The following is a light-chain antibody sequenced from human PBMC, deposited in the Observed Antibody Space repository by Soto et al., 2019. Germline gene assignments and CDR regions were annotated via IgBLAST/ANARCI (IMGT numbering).Light chain of an antibody. V-gene: IGKV3-20*01. CDR3: QQYGDSPPNT. CDR2: AAS. CDR1: QSVGSNF. Sequence: EIVLTQSPGTLSLSPGERATFSCRASQSVGSNFLAWYQQKPGQAPRLLIYAASYRATGIPDRFSASGSGTDFTLTISGLEPEDFAVYYCQQYGDSPPNTFGQGTRLEIK. J-gene: IGKJ5*01.